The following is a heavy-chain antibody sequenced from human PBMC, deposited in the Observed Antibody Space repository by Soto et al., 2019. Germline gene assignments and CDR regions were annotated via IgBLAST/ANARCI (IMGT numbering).Heavy chain of an antibody. D-gene: IGHD3-22*01. CDR2: ISSSSSTI. CDR3: ARDLVDTMIVVKSRSSVRFDP. Sequence: GSLRLSCAASGFTFSSYSMNWVRQAPGKGLEWVSYISSSSSTIYYADSVKGRFTISRDNAKNSLYLQMNSLRDEDTAVYYCARDLVDTMIVVKSRSSVRFDPWGQGTLVTVSS. V-gene: IGHV3-48*02. J-gene: IGHJ5*02. CDR1: GFTFSSYS.